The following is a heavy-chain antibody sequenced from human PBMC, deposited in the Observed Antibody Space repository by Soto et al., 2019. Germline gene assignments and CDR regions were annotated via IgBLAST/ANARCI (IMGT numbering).Heavy chain of an antibody. V-gene: IGHV5-10-1*01. CDR1: GYTFTNFW. CDR2: IDPSDSYH. D-gene: IGHD3-10*01. Sequence: GESLTISCQGSGYTFTNFWISWVRQMPGKGLEWMGRIDPSDSYHIYSTSFQGHVNISDAKSTSTVYLQWSSLEASATAMYYCAREASGPLDYWGQGTVLTVSS. CDR3: AREASGPLDY. J-gene: IGHJ4*02.